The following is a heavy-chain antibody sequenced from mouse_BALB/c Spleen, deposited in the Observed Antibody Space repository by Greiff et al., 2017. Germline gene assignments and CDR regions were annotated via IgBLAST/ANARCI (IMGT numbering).Heavy chain of an antibody. CDR2: IWSGGST. J-gene: IGHJ4*01. CDR3: ARKGRGNCDAIDD. CDR1: GFSLTSYG. D-gene: IGHD4-1*01. Sequence: QVQLKQSGPGLVQPSQCLSITCTASGFSLTSYGVHWVRQSPGKGLEWLGVIWSGGSTDYNAAFISRLSSSKDNSKSQVFFKMNSLQADDTAIYYSARKGRGNCDAIDDWGQGTSVTVSS. V-gene: IGHV2-4-1*01.